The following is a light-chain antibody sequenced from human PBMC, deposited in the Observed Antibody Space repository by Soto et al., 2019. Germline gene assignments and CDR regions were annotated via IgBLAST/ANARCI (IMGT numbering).Light chain of an antibody. CDR3: QQLNNYPRT. V-gene: IGKV1-9*01. CDR2: TAS. Sequence: DIQLTQSPSFLSASVGDRVTITCRASQGISSYLAWYQQKPGKAPKLLISTASTLQSGVPSRFSGSGSGTEFTLTIGSLQPEDFATYYCQQLNNYPRTFGQGTKVDIK. CDR1: QGISSY. J-gene: IGKJ1*01.